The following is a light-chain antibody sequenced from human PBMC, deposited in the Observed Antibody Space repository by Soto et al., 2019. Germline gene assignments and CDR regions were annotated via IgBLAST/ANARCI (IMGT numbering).Light chain of an antibody. CDR3: LKYNRDSPVGT. V-gene: IGKV1-5*03. CDR2: KAS. Sequence: DIQMTQSPSTLSASVGDRVTITCRASQSISDWLAWFQQKPGKAPKLMIYKASSLNYGVPSRFSGSGSGTEFTLTITSLQPDDFGTYYCLKYNRDSPVGTFGRGTKVEVK. CDR1: QSISDW. J-gene: IGKJ1*01.